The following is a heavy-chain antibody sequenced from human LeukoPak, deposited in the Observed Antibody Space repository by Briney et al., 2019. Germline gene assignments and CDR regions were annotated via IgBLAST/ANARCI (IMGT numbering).Heavy chain of an antibody. CDR1: GYTFTGYY. CDR2: INPNSGGT. D-gene: IGHD4-17*01. Sequence: GASVKVSCKASGYTFTGYYMHWARQAPGQGLEWMGWINPNSGGTNYAQKFQGRVTMTRDTSISTAYMELSRLRSDDTAVYYCARDPYVLTTVTTGGYYYMDVWGKGTTVTVSS. CDR3: ARDPYVLTTVTTGGYYYMDV. J-gene: IGHJ6*03. V-gene: IGHV1-2*02.